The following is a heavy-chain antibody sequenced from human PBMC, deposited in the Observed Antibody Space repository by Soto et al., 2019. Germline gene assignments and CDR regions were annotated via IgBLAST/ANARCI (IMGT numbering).Heavy chain of an antibody. J-gene: IGHJ6*02. V-gene: IGHV3-7*01. CDR2: IKQDGSEK. CDR3: ARDRSVPAGYYYYYYGMDV. D-gene: IGHD2-2*01. CDR1: GFTFSSYW. Sequence: GESLKISCAASGFTFSSYWMSWVRQAPGKGLEWVANIKQDGSEKYYVDSVKGRFTISRDNAKNSLYLQMNSLRAEDTAVYYCARDRSVPAGYYYYYYGMDVWGQGTTVTVSS.